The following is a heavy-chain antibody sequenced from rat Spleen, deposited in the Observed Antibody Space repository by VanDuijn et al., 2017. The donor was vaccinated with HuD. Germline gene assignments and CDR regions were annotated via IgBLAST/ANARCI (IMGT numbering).Heavy chain of an antibody. CDR2: ITPSAGST. CDR1: GFTFSNYG. J-gene: IGHJ2*01. V-gene: IGHV5-19*01. CDR3: ARGHTMGITPDY. Sequence: EVQLVESGGGLVQPGRSLKLSCAASGFTFSNYGMHWTRPAPTNGLEWVASITPSAGSTYYRDSVKGRFIISRDIAKSTLYLQMDSLRSEDTATYYCARGHTMGITPDYWGQGVMVTVSS. D-gene: IGHD1-9*01.